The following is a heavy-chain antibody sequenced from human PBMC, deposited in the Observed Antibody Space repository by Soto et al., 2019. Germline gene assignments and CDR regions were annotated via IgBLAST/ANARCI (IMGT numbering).Heavy chain of an antibody. CDR1: GYFFTSYY. D-gene: IGHD3-10*01. Sequence: QVQLVQSGAEVEKPGASVKVSCKTSGYFFTSYYIHWVRQAPGQGLEWMGWINPNNGGTNSAQKFQGRVTMTSDTSFNPAYMEITSLRSDDTALYYCAREVTYGGGSFSLGLWGQGTLVTVSS. CDR3: AREVTYGGGSFSLGL. CDR2: INPNNGGT. J-gene: IGHJ4*02. V-gene: IGHV1-2*02.